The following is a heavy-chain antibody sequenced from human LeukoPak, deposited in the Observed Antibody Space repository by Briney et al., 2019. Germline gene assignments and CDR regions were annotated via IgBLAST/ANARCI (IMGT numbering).Heavy chain of an antibody. D-gene: IGHD3-22*01. CDR1: GYSISSGYY. CDR3: ARDRVYYYDSSRAFDI. V-gene: IGHV4-38-2*02. CDR2: IYHSGST. J-gene: IGHJ3*02. Sequence: PSETLSLTCTVSGYSISSGYYWGWIRQPPGKGLEWIGSIYHSGSTYYNPSLKSRVTISVDTSKNQFSLKLSSVTAADTAVYYCARDRVYYYDSSRAFDIWGQGTMVTVSS.